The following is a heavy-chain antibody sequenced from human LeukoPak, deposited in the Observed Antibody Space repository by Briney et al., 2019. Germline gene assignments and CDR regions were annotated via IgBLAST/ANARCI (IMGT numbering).Heavy chain of an antibody. CDR1: GFTFTDYA. J-gene: IGHJ4*02. CDR3: TKASAARCIGVFCYPFDH. D-gene: IGHD2-15*01. CDR2: TVGIGPDT. Sequence: GGSLRLSCAASGFTFTDYAMTWVRQAPGKGLEWVAATVGIGPDTYHADSVKGRFTISRDNSKNILYLQMNSLRVEDTAVYYCTKASAARCIGVFCYPFDHWGQGTLVTVSS. V-gene: IGHV3-23*01.